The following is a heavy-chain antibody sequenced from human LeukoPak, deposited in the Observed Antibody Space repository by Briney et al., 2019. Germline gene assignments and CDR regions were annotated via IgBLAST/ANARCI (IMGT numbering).Heavy chain of an antibody. CDR2: IYSSGST. D-gene: IGHD3-16*01. J-gene: IGHJ2*01. CDR3: ARDQTLTQHMRYFDL. Sequence: SETLSLTCSVSGGSINNYYWSWIRQPAGKGLEWIGHIYSSGSTDYNPSLKSRATMSVDTSKNQFSLKLSSVTAADTAVYYCARDQTLTQHMRYFDLWGRGTLVTVSS. CDR1: GGSINNYY. V-gene: IGHV4-4*07.